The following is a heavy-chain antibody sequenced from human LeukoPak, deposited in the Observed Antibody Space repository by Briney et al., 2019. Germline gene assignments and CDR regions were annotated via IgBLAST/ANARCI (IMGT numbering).Heavy chain of an antibody. D-gene: IGHD1-26*01. J-gene: IGHJ4*02. CDR1: GFTFNNYC. CDR3: ARVSRGKWELLGAHDY. CDR2: ISTSSSYI. Sequence: GGSLRLSCAASGFTFNNYCMNWVRQAPGKGLEWVSSISTSSSYIYYADSVKGRFTISRDNARKSVYLQMNSLRAEDTAVYCCARVSRGKWELLGAHDYWGQGTLVTVSS. V-gene: IGHV3-21*01.